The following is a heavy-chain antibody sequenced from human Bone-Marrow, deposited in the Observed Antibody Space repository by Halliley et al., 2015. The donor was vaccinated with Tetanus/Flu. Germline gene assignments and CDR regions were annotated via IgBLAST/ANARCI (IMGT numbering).Heavy chain of an antibody. V-gene: IGHV3-23*01. CDR3: AKALTTALWGNYGMDV. J-gene: IGHJ6*02. Sequence: ISYSGGSTNPADSVKGRFTISRDNSKNTLDLQMSSLRAEDTAVYYCAKALTTALWGNYGMDVWGQGTTVTVSS. D-gene: IGHD3-16*01. CDR2: ISYSGGST.